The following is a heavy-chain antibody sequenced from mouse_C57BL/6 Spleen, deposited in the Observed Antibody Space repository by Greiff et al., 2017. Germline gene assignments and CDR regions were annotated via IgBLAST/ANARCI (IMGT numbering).Heavy chain of an antibody. J-gene: IGHJ2*01. CDR3: AREDYYGHCFDY. D-gene: IGHD1-2*01. CDR1: GFTFSDYY. V-gene: IGHV5-16*01. Sequence: DVKLVESEGGLVQPGSSMKLSCTASGFTFSDYYMAWVRQVPEKGLEWVANINYDGSSTYYLDSLKSRFIISRDNAKNILYLQMSSLKSEDTATYYCAREDYYGHCFDYWGQGTTLTVSS. CDR2: INYDGSST.